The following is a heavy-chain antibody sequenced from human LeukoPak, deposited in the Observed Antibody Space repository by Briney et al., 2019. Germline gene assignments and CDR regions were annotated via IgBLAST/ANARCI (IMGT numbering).Heavy chain of an antibody. CDR2: IFYTGIT. D-gene: IGHD2-2*01. V-gene: IGHV4-59*02. CDR3: ARADVLPAAIGYSWFDP. Sequence: PSETLCLTCSVSGVSVSGYYWSWIRQPPGKGLEWVGYIFYTGITNYNPSLESRVTLSVDTSKNQFPLQLTSVTAADTAVDYCARADVLPAAIGYSWFDPWGQGILVTVS. CDR1: GVSVSGYY. J-gene: IGHJ5*02.